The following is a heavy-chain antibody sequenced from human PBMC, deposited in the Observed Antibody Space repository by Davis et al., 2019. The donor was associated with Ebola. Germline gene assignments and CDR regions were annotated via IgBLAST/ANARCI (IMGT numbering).Heavy chain of an antibody. V-gene: IGHV3-23*01. CDR1: GFIFSSYV. CDR3: AKDTSNIWFDI. J-gene: IGHJ3*02. D-gene: IGHD1-26*01. CDR2: FGTSGDT. Sequence: GESLKISCAASGFIFSSYVMSRVRQAPGKGLEWVSTFGTSGDTYYADSVKGRFTISRDNSKNTLYLQMNGLRVDDTAIYYCAKDTSNIWFDIWGQGTMVTVSS.